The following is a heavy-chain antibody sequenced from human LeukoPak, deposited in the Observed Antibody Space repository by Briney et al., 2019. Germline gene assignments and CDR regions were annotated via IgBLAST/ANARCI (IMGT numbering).Heavy chain of an antibody. CDR3: VRDPDALDF. CDR1: GFTVSSNY. Sequence: PGGSLRLSCAASGFTVSSNYMSWVRQAPGKGLEWVSVIYSGGSTYYADSVKGRFTISRDNAKNSLYLQMNSLRDEDTAVYYCVRDPDALDFWGQGTPVTVSS. CDR2: IYSGGST. V-gene: IGHV3-53*01. J-gene: IGHJ4*02.